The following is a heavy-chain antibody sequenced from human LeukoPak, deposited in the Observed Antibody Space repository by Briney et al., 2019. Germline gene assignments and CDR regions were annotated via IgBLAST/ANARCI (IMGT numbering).Heavy chain of an antibody. Sequence: GGSLRLSCAASGFTFSDFHMCWIRQAPGKGLEWVSFSSTSGSTIFYADSVKGRFTISRDNAKNSLYLQMNSLRAEDTAVYYCARERADALDIWGPGTMATVSS. CDR1: GFTFSDFH. CDR2: SSTSGSTI. J-gene: IGHJ3*02. V-gene: IGHV3-11*01. CDR3: ARERADALDI.